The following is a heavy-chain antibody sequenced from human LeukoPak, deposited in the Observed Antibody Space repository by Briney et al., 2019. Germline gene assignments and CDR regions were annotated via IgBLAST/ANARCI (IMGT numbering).Heavy chain of an antibody. J-gene: IGHJ4*02. V-gene: IGHV1-69*04. CDR2: IIPILGIA. CDR3: ARDRDYGDYVTSPFDY. D-gene: IGHD4-17*01. Sequence: SVKVSCKASGGTFSSYAISWVRQAPGHGLEWMGRIIPILGIANYAQKFQGRVTITADKSTSTAYMELSSLRSEDTAVYYCARDRDYGDYVTSPFDYWGQGTLVTVSS. CDR1: GGTFSSYA.